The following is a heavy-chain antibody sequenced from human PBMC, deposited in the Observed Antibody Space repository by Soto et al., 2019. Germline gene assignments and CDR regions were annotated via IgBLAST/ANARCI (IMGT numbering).Heavy chain of an antibody. Sequence: ASVKVSCKASGYTFTSYGISWVREAPGQGLEWMGWISAYNGNTNYAQKLQGRVTMTTDTSTSTAYMELRSLRSDDTAVYYCARDGAYYGSGRIYYYYGMDVWGQGTTVTVSS. V-gene: IGHV1-18*01. J-gene: IGHJ6*02. D-gene: IGHD3-10*01. CDR2: ISAYNGNT. CDR1: GYTFTSYG. CDR3: ARDGAYYGSGRIYYYYGMDV.